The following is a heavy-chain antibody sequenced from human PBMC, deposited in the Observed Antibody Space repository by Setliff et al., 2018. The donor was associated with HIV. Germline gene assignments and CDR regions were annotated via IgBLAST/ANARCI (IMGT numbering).Heavy chain of an antibody. V-gene: IGHV1-46*01. CDR3: ASSGAWQRNALDI. J-gene: IGHJ3*02. CDR1: GYSFTNHY. Sequence: ASVKVSCKPSGYSFTNHYMHWVRQAPGQGLEWMGVINPTGGSTRNTQKFQGRVAMTRDTSTSTVYMELSSLRSEDTAVYYCASSGAWQRNALDIWGQGTMVTVSS. D-gene: IGHD5-12*01. CDR2: INPTGGST.